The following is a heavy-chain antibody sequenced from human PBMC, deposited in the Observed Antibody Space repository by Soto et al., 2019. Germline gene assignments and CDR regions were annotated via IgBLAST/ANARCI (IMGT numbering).Heavy chain of an antibody. Sequence: HPGGSLRLSCAASGFTFSSYEVNWVRQAPGKGLEWVSYISSSGSTIYYADSVKGRFTISRDNAKNSLYLQMNSLRAEDTAVYYCARVSELVSAFDIWGQGTMVTVSS. J-gene: IGHJ3*02. CDR1: GFTFSSYE. D-gene: IGHD6-6*01. V-gene: IGHV3-48*03. CDR2: ISSSGSTI. CDR3: ARVSELVSAFDI.